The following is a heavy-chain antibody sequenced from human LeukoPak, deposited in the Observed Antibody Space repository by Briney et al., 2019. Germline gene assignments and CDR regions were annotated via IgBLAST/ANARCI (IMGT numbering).Heavy chain of an antibody. Sequence: GGSLRLSCAASGFTFSAYCMNWVRQAPGKGLEWISYISGTSGTIYYADSLKGRFTISRDNAKNSLYLQMNSLRAEDTAVYYCARAPSSDYYSHFDYWGQGTPVTVSS. CDR3: ARAPSSDYYSHFDY. CDR1: GFTFSAYC. D-gene: IGHD3-22*01. J-gene: IGHJ4*02. CDR2: ISGTSGTI. V-gene: IGHV3-48*04.